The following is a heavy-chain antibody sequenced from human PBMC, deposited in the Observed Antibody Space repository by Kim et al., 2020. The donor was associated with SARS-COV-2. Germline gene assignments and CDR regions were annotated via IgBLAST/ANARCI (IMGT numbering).Heavy chain of an antibody. CDR1: GFTFSNYW. J-gene: IGHJ6*03. Sequence: GGSLRLSCAASGFTFSNYWMHWVRQAPGKGLVWVSRINSDGSSTSYADSVKGRFTISRDNAKNTLYLQMNSLRAEDTAVYYCARAWGVVPAVIRYYYYYMDVWGNGTTVTISS. V-gene: IGHV3-74*01. CDR3: ARAWGVVPAVIRYYYYYMDV. D-gene: IGHD2-2*01. CDR2: INSDGSST.